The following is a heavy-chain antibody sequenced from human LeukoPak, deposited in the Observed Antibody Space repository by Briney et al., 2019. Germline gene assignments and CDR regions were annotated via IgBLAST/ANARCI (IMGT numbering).Heavy chain of an antibody. CDR1: GGSISSGGYS. Sequence: SETLSLTCAVSGGSISSGGYSWSWIRQPPGKGLEWIGYIYHSGSTYYNPSLKSRVTISVDRSKNQFTLKLSSVTAADTAVYYCARASYYYDSSGYYYEWYFDYWGQGTLVTVSS. CDR3: ARASYYYDSSGYYYEWYFDY. V-gene: IGHV4-30-2*01. J-gene: IGHJ4*02. D-gene: IGHD3-22*01. CDR2: IYHSGST.